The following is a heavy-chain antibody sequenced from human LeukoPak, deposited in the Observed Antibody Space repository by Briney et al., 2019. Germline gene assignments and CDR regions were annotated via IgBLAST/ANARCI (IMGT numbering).Heavy chain of an antibody. CDR1: GRSFSGYY. V-gene: IGHV4-34*01. D-gene: IGHD3-22*01. CDR2: INHSGST. J-gene: IGHJ4*02. CDR3: ARGGYYYDSSGYYYFDY. Sequence: SETLSLTCAVYGRSFSGYYCSWIRQPPGKGLEWIGEINHSGSTNYNPSLKSRVTISVDTSKNQFSLKLSSVTAADTAVYYCARGGYYYDSSGYYYFDYWGQGTLVTVSS.